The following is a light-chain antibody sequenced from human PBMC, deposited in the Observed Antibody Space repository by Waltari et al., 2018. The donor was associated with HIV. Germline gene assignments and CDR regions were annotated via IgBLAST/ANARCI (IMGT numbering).Light chain of an antibody. V-gene: IGLV2-14*03. CDR2: DVT. J-gene: IGLJ2*01. CDR3: SSLTTRSTLVI. CDR1: FSDIGSYNS. Sequence: ALTQPASVSGSPGQPTTAPCPGTFSDIGSYNSVSWYQQHPGKAPKLIVYDVTNRPSGVSHRFSGSKSGNTASLTISGLQTEDEADYYCSSLTTRSTLVIFGGGTRLTV.